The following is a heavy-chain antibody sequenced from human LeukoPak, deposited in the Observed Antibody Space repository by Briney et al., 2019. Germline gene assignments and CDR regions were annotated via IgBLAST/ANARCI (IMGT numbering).Heavy chain of an antibody. CDR1: SGSISTSNYY. CDR3: ARGSWYYDFWSGYYEEAEFGR. Sequence: PSETLSLTCTVSSGSISTSNYYWGWVRQPPGKALEWIGRIYTSGSTNYNPSLKSRATISVDTSKNQFSLELSSVTAADTAVYYCARGSWYYDFWSGYYEEAEFGRWGQGTLVTVSS. CDR2: IYTSGST. D-gene: IGHD3-3*01. V-gene: IGHV4-39*07. J-gene: IGHJ4*02.